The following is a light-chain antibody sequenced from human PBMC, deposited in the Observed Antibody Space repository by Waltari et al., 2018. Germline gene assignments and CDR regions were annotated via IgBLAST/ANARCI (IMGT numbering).Light chain of an antibody. J-gene: IGKJ4*01. CDR2: DAA. CDR1: QSVSRD. Sequence: EIVLTQSPATLSLSPGERASLSCRASQSVSRDLAWYRQKPGQAPRLLIFDAARRATGTPARFSGSGSGTDFTLTISSLEPEDFAVYYCQQRRDWPLTFGGGTKVEIK. V-gene: IGKV3-11*01. CDR3: QQRRDWPLT.